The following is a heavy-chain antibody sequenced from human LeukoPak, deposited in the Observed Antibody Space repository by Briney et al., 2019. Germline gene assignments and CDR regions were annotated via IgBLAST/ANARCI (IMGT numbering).Heavy chain of an antibody. CDR3: ARHQKRYFGVATLAVY. Sequence: TSETLSLTCAVSGGSISGSSYYWGWIRQPPGKGLEWIGSIYYSGSTYYNPSLKSRVTISVDTSKNQFSLKLSSVTAADTAVYYCARHQKRYFGVATLAVYWGQGTLVTVSS. CDR2: IYYSGST. V-gene: IGHV4-39*01. CDR1: GGSISGSSYY. D-gene: IGHD3-3*01. J-gene: IGHJ4*02.